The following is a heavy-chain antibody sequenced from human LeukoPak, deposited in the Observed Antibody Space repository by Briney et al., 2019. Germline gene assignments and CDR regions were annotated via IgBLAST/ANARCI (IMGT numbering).Heavy chain of an antibody. CDR1: GGSFSGYY. Sequence: SDTLSLTCAVYGGSFSGYYWSWIRQPPGKGLEWIGEINHSGSTNYNPSLKSRVTISVDTSKNQFSLKLSSVTAADTAVYYCARGSSGGSCYRLWGQGTLVTVSS. J-gene: IGHJ4*02. CDR2: INHSGST. V-gene: IGHV4-34*01. CDR3: ARGSSGGSCYRL. D-gene: IGHD2-15*01.